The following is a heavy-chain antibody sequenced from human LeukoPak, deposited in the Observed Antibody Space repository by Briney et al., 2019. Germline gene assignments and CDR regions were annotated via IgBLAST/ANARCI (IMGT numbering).Heavy chain of an antibody. V-gene: IGHV3-23*01. CDR2: ISGSGGST. CDR1: GLTFSSYA. CDR3: ASAYYYDSSGHQTFDY. Sequence: GGSLRLSCAASGLTFSSYAMSWVRQAPGKGLEWVSVISGSGGSTYYADSVKGRFTISRDNSKNTLYLQMNSLRAEDTAVYYCASAYYYDSSGHQTFDYWGQGTLVTVSS. J-gene: IGHJ4*02. D-gene: IGHD3-22*01.